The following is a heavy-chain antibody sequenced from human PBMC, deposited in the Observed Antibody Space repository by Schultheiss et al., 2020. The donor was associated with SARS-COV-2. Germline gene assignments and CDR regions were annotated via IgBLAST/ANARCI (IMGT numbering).Heavy chain of an antibody. CDR1: GFTFGDYA. D-gene: IGHD3-22*01. V-gene: IGHV3-33*01. J-gene: IGHJ6*02. CDR3: ARDVDSSAWNGMDV. Sequence: GGSLRLSCTASGFTFGDYAMSWVRQAPGKGLEWVAAMWYDGSNEYHADSVKGRFSISRDNSKDTLYLQMNSLRGDDTAVYYCARDVDSSAWNGMDVWGQGTTVTVSS. CDR2: MWYDGSNE.